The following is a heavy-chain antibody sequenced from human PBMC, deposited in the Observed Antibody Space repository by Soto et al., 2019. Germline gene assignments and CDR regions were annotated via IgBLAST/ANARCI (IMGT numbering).Heavy chain of an antibody. CDR1: GFTFSSYE. Sequence: PGGSLRLSCAASGFTFSSYEMNWVRQAPGKGLEWVSYISSSGSTIYYADSVKGRFTISRDNAKNSLYLQMNSLRAEDTAVYYCAREDRGGYYFDYWGQGTLVTVSS. CDR2: ISSSGSTI. CDR3: AREDRGGYYFDY. D-gene: IGHD2-15*01. J-gene: IGHJ4*02. V-gene: IGHV3-48*03.